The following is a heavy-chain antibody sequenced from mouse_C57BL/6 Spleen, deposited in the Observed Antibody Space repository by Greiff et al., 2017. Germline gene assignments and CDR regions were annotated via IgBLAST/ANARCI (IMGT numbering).Heavy chain of an antibody. D-gene: IGHD1-1*01. V-gene: IGHV1-82*01. CDR2: IYPGDGDT. CDR3: ARSEEADYYGHWYFDV. CDR1: GYAFSSSW. J-gene: IGHJ1*03. Sequence: QVQLKESGPELVKPGASVKISCKASGYAFSSSWMNWVKQRPGKGLEWIGRIYPGDGDTNYNGKFKGKATLTADKSSSTAYMQLSSLTSEDSAVYFCARSEEADYYGHWYFDVWGTGTTVTVSS.